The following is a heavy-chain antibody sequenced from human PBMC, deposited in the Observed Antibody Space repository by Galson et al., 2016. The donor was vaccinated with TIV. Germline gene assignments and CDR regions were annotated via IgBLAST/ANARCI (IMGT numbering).Heavy chain of an antibody. D-gene: IGHD2-2*01. CDR1: GFTFSTYA. J-gene: IGHJ4*02. CDR3: ARGYCNNSNCYPLDY. V-gene: IGHV3-30-3*01. Sequence: SLRLSCAASGFTFSTYAMHWVRQAPGKGLEWVAVISNDGSKNYHADSVKGRFTISRANSKNTLYLQMNSLRAEDTAVYYCARGYCNNSNCYPLDYWGQGTLVTVSS. CDR2: ISNDGSKN.